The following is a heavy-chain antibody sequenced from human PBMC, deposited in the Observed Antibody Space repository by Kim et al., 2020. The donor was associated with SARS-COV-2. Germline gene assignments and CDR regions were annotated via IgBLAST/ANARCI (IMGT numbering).Heavy chain of an antibody. V-gene: IGHV3-9*01. CDR3: AKEIGYSSGWYGSVG. Sequence: GGSLRLSCAASGFTFDDYAMHWVRQAPGKGLEWVSGTSWNSGSIGYADSVKGRFTISRDNAKNSLYLQMNSLRAEDTALYYCAKEIGYSSGWYGSVGWGQGTLVTVSS. CDR1: GFTFDDYA. CDR2: TSWNSGSI. D-gene: IGHD6-19*01. J-gene: IGHJ4*02.